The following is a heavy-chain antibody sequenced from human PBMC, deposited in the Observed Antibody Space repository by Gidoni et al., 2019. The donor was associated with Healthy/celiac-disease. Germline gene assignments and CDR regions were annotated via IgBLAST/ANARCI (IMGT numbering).Heavy chain of an antibody. Sequence: QVQLVESGGGVVQPGGSLRLSWSASGFTFSRYGMHWVRQAPGKGLAWVAFIRDDGSNKYYADSVKGRFTFSRDNSKNTLYLQMNSLRAEDTAVYYCAKDHYGGTLFDYWGQGTLVTVSS. CDR2: IRDDGSNK. J-gene: IGHJ4*02. CDR3: AKDHYGGTLFDY. CDR1: GFTFSRYG. V-gene: IGHV3-30*02. D-gene: IGHD4-17*01.